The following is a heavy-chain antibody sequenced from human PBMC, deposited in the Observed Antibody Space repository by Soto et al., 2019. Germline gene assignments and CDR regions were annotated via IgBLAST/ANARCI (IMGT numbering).Heavy chain of an antibody. J-gene: IGHJ5*02. CDR2: MFYTGTT. Sequence: SETLSLTCSVSGGSISSGDYFWSWIRQPPGKGLEWIGYMFYTGTTYYNPSLKSRVAISVDTSKNQFSLKLRSVTAADTAVYHCARVVRFCSPPSCRGRNWFDPWGQGTLVTVSS. D-gene: IGHD2-15*01. CDR1: GGSISSGDYF. V-gene: IGHV4-30-4*01. CDR3: ARVVRFCSPPSCRGRNWFDP.